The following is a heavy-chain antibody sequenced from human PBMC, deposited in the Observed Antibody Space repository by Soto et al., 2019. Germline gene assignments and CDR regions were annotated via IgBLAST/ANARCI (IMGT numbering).Heavy chain of an antibody. CDR2: ISWNSNNI. V-gene: IGHV3-9*01. CDR3: AKLTATSWFDP. Sequence: GGSLRLSCAASGFSFDDYAMHWVRQAPGKGLEWVSGISWNSNNIAYADSVKGRFTVSRDNAKKSLYLQMNSLRAEDTALYYCAKLTATSWFDPWGQGTLVTVSS. D-gene: IGHD2-15*01. J-gene: IGHJ5*02. CDR1: GFSFDDYA.